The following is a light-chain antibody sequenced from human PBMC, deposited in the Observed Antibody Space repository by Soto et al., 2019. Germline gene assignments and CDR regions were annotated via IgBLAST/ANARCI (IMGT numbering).Light chain of an antibody. CDR3: AAWDVSLNGYV. Sequence: QSVLAQPPSASGTPGQRVTISCSGSSSNIGSNTVNWYQQLPGTAPKLLIYSNNQRPSGVPDRFSGSKSGISASLAISGLQSEDEADYYCAAWDVSLNGYVFGTGTKVTVL. CDR2: SNN. V-gene: IGLV1-44*01. J-gene: IGLJ1*01. CDR1: SSNIGSNT.